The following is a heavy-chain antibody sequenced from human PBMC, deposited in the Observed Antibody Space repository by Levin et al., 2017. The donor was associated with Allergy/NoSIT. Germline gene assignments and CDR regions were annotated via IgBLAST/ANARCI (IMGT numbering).Heavy chain of an antibody. CDR2: IIPIFGTA. D-gene: IGHD6-13*01. V-gene: IGHV1-69*13. Sequence: GASVKVSCKASGGTFSSYAISWVRQAPGQGLEWMGGIIPIFGTANYAQKFQGRVTITADESTSTAYMELSSLRSEDTAVYYCLVEQQLESIDYWGQGTLVTVSS. CDR1: GGTFSSYA. J-gene: IGHJ4*02. CDR3: LVEQQLESIDY.